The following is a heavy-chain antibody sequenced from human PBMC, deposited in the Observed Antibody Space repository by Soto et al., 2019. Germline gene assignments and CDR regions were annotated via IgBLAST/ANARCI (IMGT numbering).Heavy chain of an antibody. V-gene: IGHV3-73*02. Sequence: EVQLVESGGGLVQPGGSLKLSCAASGFTFSDSAVHWVRQASGKGPEWVGRIRSKANTYATAYAASVRGRFTISRDDSKNTAYLQMNSLRPADTAVYFCTRHEAYFDNSGSGSFDYWGQGTLVTVSS. D-gene: IGHD3-22*01. J-gene: IGHJ4*02. CDR2: IRSKANTYAT. CDR1: GFTFSDSA. CDR3: TRHEAYFDNSGSGSFDY.